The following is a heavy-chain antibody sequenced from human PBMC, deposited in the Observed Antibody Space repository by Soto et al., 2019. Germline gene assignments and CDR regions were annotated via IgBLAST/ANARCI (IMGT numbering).Heavy chain of an antibody. CDR3: AKGVEYYDSSGYYFGY. Sequence: PGGSLRLSCAASGFAFDDYAMHWVRQAPGKGLEWVSGISWNSGSIGYADSVKGRFTISRDNAKNSLYLQMNSLRAEDTALYYCAKGVEYYDSSGYYFGYWGQGTLVTVSS. CDR1: GFAFDDYA. V-gene: IGHV3-9*01. J-gene: IGHJ4*02. CDR2: ISWNSGSI. D-gene: IGHD3-22*01.